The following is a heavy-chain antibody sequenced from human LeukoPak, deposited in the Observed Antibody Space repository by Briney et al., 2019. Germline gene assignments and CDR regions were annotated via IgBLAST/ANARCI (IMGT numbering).Heavy chain of an antibody. Sequence: GGSLRXSXAAXGFTFSGSAMHWVRQASGKGLEWVGRIRSKTNSYATAYAASVKGRFTISRDDSKNTAYLQMNSLKTEDTAIYYCTRDYSGWYASDYWGQGALVTVSS. CDR3: TRDYSGWYASDY. J-gene: IGHJ4*02. CDR2: IRSKTNSYAT. V-gene: IGHV3-73*01. CDR1: GFTFSGSA. D-gene: IGHD6-19*01.